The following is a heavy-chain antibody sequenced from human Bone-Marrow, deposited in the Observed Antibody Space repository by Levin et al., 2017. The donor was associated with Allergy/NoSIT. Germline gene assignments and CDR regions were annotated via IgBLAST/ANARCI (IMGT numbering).Heavy chain of an antibody. J-gene: IGHJ4*02. CDR3: SRHRGPAGPDS. V-gene: IGHV4-39*01. CDR2: ISYSGIT. D-gene: IGHD5-24*01. Sequence: SETLSLTCTVSGDSVSSSSHHWGWIRQPPGKGLEWIGSISYSGITHYNPSLKSRVTISVDTSKNQFSLNLSSVTAADTAVYYCSRHRGPAGPDSWGQGTLVTVS. CDR1: GDSVSSSSHH.